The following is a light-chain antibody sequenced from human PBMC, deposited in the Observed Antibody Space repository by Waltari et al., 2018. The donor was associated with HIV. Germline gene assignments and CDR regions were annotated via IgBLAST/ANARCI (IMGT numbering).Light chain of an antibody. J-gene: IGLJ3*02. CDR3: QSFDSSLGGWV. CDR1: SSNIGAPSA. Sequence: QSVLTQPPSVSGAPGQRVTIPCTGSSSNIGAPSAVPRYQQFPGTAPKLLIYGNSNRPSGVPDRFSGSRSGTSSSLAISGLQAEDEAHYYCQSFDSSLGGWVFGGGTKLTVL. V-gene: IGLV1-40*01. CDR2: GNS.